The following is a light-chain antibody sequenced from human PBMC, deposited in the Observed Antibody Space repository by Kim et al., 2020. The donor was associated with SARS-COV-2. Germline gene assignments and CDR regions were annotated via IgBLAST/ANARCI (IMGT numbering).Light chain of an antibody. CDR3: QQYVSSPLT. V-gene: IGKV3-20*01. CDR1: QSVNSNY. J-gene: IGKJ4*01. CDR2: STS. Sequence: SPGERATLSCRASQSVNSNYLGWYQQKPGQAPRVLIYSTSSRATGIPDRFSGSGSGTDFTLTISRLEPEDFAVYYCQQYVSSPLTFGGGTKVDIK.